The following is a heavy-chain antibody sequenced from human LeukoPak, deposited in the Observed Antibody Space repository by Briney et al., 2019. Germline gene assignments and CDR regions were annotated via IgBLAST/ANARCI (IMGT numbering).Heavy chain of an antibody. CDR3: ARDPPLPYTGTFDY. V-gene: IGHV3-7*03. CDR2: TKQDGSEK. J-gene: IGHJ4*02. D-gene: IGHD6-13*01. CDR1: GFTFSSYW. Sequence: GGSLRLSRAASGFTFSSYWMSWVRQAPGKGLEWVANTKQDGSEKYYVDSVKGRFTISRDNAKNSLYLQMNSLRAEDTAVYYCARDPPLPYTGTFDYWGQGTLVTVSP.